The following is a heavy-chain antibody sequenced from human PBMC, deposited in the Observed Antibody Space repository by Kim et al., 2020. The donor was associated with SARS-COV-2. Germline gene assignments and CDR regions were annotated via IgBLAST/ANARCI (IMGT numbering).Heavy chain of an antibody. CDR2: T. V-gene: IGHV3-66*01. CDR3: AREGWVSAVDY. J-gene: IGHJ4*02. D-gene: IGHD6-13*01. Sequence: TYYADSVKGRFTNSRDNSKNTLYLQMNSLRAEDTAVYYCAREGWVSAVDYWGQGTLVTVSS.